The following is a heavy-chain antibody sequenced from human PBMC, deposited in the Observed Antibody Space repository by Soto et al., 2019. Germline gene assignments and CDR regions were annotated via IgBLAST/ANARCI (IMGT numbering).Heavy chain of an antibody. CDR1: GFTFGDYG. Sequence: EVQLVESGGGLVQPGRSLRLSCTTSGFTFGDYGMSWFRQAPGKGLEWVGFIRSKAYGGTADYAASVKGRFTISRGDFKSIADLQMNSLKTEDTAVFYCTRDQLHKGLVGLESWGPGTLVTVSS. D-gene: IGHD6-19*01. J-gene: IGHJ4*02. CDR2: IRSKAYGGTA. V-gene: IGHV3-49*03. CDR3: TRDQLHKGLVGLES.